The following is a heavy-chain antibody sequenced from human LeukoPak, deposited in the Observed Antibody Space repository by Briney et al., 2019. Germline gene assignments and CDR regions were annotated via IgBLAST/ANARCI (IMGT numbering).Heavy chain of an antibody. CDR1: GGSISSYY. Sequence: SETLSLTCTVSGGSISSYYWSWIRQPPGKGLEWIGRIYTSGSTNYNPSLKSRVTMSVDTSKNQFSLKLSSVAAADTAVYYCARDGLAGTTNYYYYYMDVWGKGTTVTVSS. D-gene: IGHD1-7*01. CDR3: ARDGLAGTTNYYYYYMDV. CDR2: IYTSGST. V-gene: IGHV4-4*07. J-gene: IGHJ6*03.